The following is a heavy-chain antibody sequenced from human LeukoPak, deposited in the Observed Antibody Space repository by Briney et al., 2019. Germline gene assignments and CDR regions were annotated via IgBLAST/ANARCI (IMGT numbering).Heavy chain of an antibody. J-gene: IGHJ3*02. CDR3: YGSGSCYQHPSYDAFDI. CDR2: ISYDGSNK. Sequence: GGSLRLSCAASGFTFSSYGMHWVRQAPGKGLEWVAVISYDGSNKYYADSVKGRFTISRDNSKNTLYLQMNSLRAEDTAVYYCYGSGSCYQHPSYDAFDIWGQGTMVTVSS. V-gene: IGHV3-30*03. D-gene: IGHD3-10*01. CDR1: GFTFSSYG.